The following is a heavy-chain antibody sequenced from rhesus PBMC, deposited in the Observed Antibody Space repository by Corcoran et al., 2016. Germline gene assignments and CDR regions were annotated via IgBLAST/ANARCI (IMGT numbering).Heavy chain of an antibody. V-gene: IGHV3-100*02. Sequence: GGSLKLSCAASGFTFSSYEMHWVRQAPGKGLEWVSVISESGGTIYYADSVKGRFTISRDNAKNSLFLQMNSLRAEDTAVYYCTRVQYQYYFDYWGQGVLVTVSS. CDR2: ISESGGTI. D-gene: IGHD3-3*01. CDR3: TRVQYQYYFDY. J-gene: IGHJ4*01. CDR1: GFTFSSYE.